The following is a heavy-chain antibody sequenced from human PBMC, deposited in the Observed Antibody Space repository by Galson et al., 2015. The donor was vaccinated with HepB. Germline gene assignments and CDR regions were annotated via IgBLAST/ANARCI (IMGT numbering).Heavy chain of an antibody. CDR3: ARESVWAVAGPFDY. J-gene: IGHJ4*02. CDR1: GGTFSSYA. Sequence: SVKVSCKASGGTFSSYATSWVRQAPGQGLEWMGRIIPILGIANYAQKFQGRVTITADKSTSTAYMELSSLRSEDTAVYYCARESVWAVAGPFDYWGQGTLVTVSS. V-gene: IGHV1-69*04. CDR2: IIPILGIA. D-gene: IGHD6-19*01.